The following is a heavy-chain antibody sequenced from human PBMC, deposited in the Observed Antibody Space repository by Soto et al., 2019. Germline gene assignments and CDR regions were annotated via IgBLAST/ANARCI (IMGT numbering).Heavy chain of an antibody. Sequence: SVKVSCKASGGSFRNYFISWVRQAPGQGLEWMGGIIPVFGTPNYAERFQGRVAITADESTGTTYVELSSLRSEDTAVYYCARRPDGPIIVMVPFDYWGQGTRVTVSS. V-gene: IGHV1-69*13. CDR3: ARRPDGPIIVMVPFDY. CDR2: IIPVFGTP. D-gene: IGHD3-22*01. CDR1: GGSFRNYF. J-gene: IGHJ4*02.